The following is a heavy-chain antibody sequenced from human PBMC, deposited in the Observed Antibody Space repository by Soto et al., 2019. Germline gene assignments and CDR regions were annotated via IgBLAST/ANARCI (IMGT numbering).Heavy chain of an antibody. V-gene: IGHV4-31*03. CDR2: IYYSGST. D-gene: IGHD1-1*01. Sequence: QVQLQESGQGLVKPSQTMSLTCTVSGGSISSGGYYWSWIRQHPGKGLEWIGYIYYSGSTYYNPSLKSRVTISVDTSKNQSSLKLSSVTAADTAVYYCARATNFHGNWFDPWGQGTLVTVSS. CDR1: GGSISSGGYY. CDR3: ARATNFHGNWFDP. J-gene: IGHJ5*02.